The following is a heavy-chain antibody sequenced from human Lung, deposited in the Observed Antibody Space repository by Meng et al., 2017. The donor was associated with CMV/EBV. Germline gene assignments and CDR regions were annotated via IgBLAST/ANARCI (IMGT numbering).Heavy chain of an antibody. Sequence: ASXXVSXKASGYTLTNYYIHWVRQVPGQGLEWMGIINPSDNTTIYAQKFQGRVTMTRDTSTSTVYMELSSLRSDDTALYYCARDLGYSSSWYFQYYFDCWXQGTLVTVSS. D-gene: IGHD6-13*01. CDR2: INPSDNTT. V-gene: IGHV1-46*01. CDR3: ARDLGYSSSWYFQYYFDC. CDR1: GYTLTNYY. J-gene: IGHJ4*02.